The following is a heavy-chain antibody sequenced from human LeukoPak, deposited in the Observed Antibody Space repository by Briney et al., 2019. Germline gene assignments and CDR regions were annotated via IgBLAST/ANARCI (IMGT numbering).Heavy chain of an antibody. J-gene: IGHJ4*02. D-gene: IGHD2-15*01. V-gene: IGHV4-38-2*01. CDR3: ARHFGLGCSPPGVNDY. CDR2: IYHSGST. CDR1: GYSISSGYY. Sequence: PSETLSLTCAVSGYSISSGYYWGWIRQPPGKGLEWIGSIYHSGSTYYNPSLKSRVTISVDTSKNQFSLKLSSVTAADTAVYYCARHFGLGCSPPGVNDYWGQGTLVTVSS.